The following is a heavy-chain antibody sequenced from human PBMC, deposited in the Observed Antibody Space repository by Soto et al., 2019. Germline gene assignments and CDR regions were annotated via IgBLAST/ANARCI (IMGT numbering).Heavy chain of an antibody. CDR3: ARLYSNYYFDY. V-gene: IGHV3-7*01. J-gene: IGHJ4*02. D-gene: IGHD4-4*01. CDR2: IKQDGSEK. Sequence: GESLKISCAASGFTFSSYWMSWVRQAPGKGLEWVANIKQDGSEKYYVDSVKGRFTISRDNAKNSLYLQMNSLRAEDTAVYYCARLYSNYYFDYWGQGTLVTVSS. CDR1: GFTFSSYW.